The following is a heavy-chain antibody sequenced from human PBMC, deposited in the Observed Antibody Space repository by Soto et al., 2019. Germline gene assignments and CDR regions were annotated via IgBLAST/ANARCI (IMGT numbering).Heavy chain of an antibody. V-gene: IGHV4-34*09. J-gene: IGHJ5*02. CDR3: ARVRGNQLLRWFDP. CDR1: GGSFSGYY. Sequence: SQTMFLTCAVYGGSFSGYYCSRIRQPPGKGLEWIGEINHSGSTNYNPSLKSRVTISVDTSKNQFSLKLTSVTAADTAVYYCARVRGNQLLRWFDPWRQGTLDPVSS. CDR2: INHSGST. D-gene: IGHD2-2*01.